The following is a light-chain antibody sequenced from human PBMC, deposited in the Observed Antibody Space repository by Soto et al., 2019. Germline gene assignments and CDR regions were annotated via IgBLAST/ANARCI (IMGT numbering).Light chain of an antibody. CDR2: GAS. Sequence: ESVLTQSPVTLSLSPGERATLSCRASQSVTSNYLAWYQQKPGQAPRLLIYGASSRATGIPDRFSGSGSGTDFTLTISRLEPEDFAVYYCQQYSMSRTFGQGTKVDIK. CDR3: QQYSMSRT. CDR1: QSVTSNY. J-gene: IGKJ1*01. V-gene: IGKV3-20*01.